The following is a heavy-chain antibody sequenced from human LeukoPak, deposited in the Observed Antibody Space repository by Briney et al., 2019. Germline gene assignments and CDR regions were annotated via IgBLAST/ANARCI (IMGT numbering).Heavy chain of an antibody. D-gene: IGHD5-24*01. J-gene: IGHJ4*02. Sequence: PSETLSLTCTVYGGSFSGYYWSWIRQPPGRGLEWIGEINHSGSINYNPSLKSRVTISVDTSKNQFSLKLSSVTAADTAVYYCARSSFEMATIARATDDYWGQGTLVTVSS. CDR2: INHSGSI. V-gene: IGHV4-34*01. CDR1: GGSFSGYY. CDR3: ARSSFEMATIARATDDY.